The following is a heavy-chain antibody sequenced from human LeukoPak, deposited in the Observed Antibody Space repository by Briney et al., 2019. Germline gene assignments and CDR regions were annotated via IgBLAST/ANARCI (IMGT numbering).Heavy chain of an antibody. Sequence: PSETLSLTCTVSGGSISSSSYYWGWIRQPPGKGLEWIGSIYYSGSTYYNPSLKSRVTISVDTSKNQFSLKLSSVTAADTAVYYCARARSYRYTPTNFDYWGQGTLVTVSP. J-gene: IGHJ4*02. CDR2: IYYSGST. V-gene: IGHV4-39*01. CDR3: ARARSYRYTPTNFDY. D-gene: IGHD3-16*02. CDR1: GGSISSSSYY.